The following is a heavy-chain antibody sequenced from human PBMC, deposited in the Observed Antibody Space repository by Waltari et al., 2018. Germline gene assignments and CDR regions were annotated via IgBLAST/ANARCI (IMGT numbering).Heavy chain of an antibody. J-gene: IGHJ5*02. CDR2: IIPIFGTA. CDR3: ASPHCSGGSCYKGAFDP. CDR1: GGTFSSYA. V-gene: IGHV1-69*13. D-gene: IGHD2-15*01. Sequence: QVQLVQSGAEVKKPGSSVKVSCKASGGTFSSYAISWVRQAPGQGLEWMGGIIPIFGTANYAQKFQGRVTITADESTSTAYMELSSLRSEDTAVYYCASPHCSGGSCYKGAFDPWGQGTLVTVSS.